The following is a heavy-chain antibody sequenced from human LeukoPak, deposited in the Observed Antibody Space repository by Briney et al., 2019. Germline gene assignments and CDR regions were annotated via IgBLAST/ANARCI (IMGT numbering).Heavy chain of an antibody. CDR2: ISYDGSNK. Sequence: AGGSLRLSCAASGFTFSSYAMHWVRQAPGKGLEWVAVISYDGSNKYYADSVKGRFTISRDNSRNTLYLQMNSLRAEDTAVYYCARDHTTVVTPSGLYYYYGMDVWGQGTTVTVSS. J-gene: IGHJ6*02. CDR3: ARDHTTVVTPSGLYYYYGMDV. CDR1: GFTFSSYA. V-gene: IGHV3-30-3*01. D-gene: IGHD4-23*01.